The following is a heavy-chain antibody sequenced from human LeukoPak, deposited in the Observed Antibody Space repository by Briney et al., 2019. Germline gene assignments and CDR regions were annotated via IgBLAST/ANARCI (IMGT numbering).Heavy chain of an antibody. Sequence: PGGSLRLSCAASGFTFRLYSMNWVRQAPGKGLEWLSYIRSTDGAIAYSDSVKSRFTISRDDAKNSLYLQMNSLRDEDTAGYCCARDRDWAFDYWGQETLITVSS. CDR2: IRSTDGAI. V-gene: IGHV3-48*02. D-gene: IGHD3-9*01. CDR1: GFTFRLYS. CDR3: ARDRDWAFDY. J-gene: IGHJ4*02.